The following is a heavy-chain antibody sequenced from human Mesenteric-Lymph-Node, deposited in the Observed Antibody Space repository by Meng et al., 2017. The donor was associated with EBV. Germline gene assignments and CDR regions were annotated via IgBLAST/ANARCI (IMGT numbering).Heavy chain of an antibody. D-gene: IGHD5-12*01. CDR2: MNTNNGNT. CDR3: SRDSIYNGLDY. Sequence: QVQLVQSGAEVKKPGAAVKVSCKASGYTFTSYDINWVRQATGQGLEWMGWMNTNNGNTGYAQKFQGRVTMTRDTSISTAYMELNSLTSEDTAIYYCSRDSIYNGLDYWGQGTLVTVSS. V-gene: IGHV1-8*01. CDR1: GYTFTSYD. J-gene: IGHJ4*02.